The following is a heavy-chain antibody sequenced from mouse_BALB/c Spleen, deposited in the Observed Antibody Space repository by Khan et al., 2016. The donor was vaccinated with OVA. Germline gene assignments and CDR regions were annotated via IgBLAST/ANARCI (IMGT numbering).Heavy chain of an antibody. D-gene: IGHD1-2*01. V-gene: IGHV2-6-4*01. CDR3: VRKRDGGSYWFFDV. Sequence: QVQLKQSGPGLVAPSQSLSITCTISGFPLSRYSLHWIRQPPGKGLEWLGMIWAGGSTDYNSALKSRLTINKDNSKSQIFLKMNSLQPDDTAIYYCVRKRDGGSYWFFDVWGAGTTVTVSS. J-gene: IGHJ1*01. CDR2: IWAGGST. CDR1: GFPLSRYS.